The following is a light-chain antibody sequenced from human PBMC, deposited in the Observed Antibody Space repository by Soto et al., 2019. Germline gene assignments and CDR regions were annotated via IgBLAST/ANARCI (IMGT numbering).Light chain of an antibody. CDR1: QSISSW. J-gene: IGKJ2*01. V-gene: IGKV1-5*03. CDR2: KAS. CDR3: QQYNPYSST. Sequence: DIQMTQSPSTQSASVGDRVTITCRASQSISSWLAWFQQKPGKAPKLLIYKASSLQSGVPSRFSGSESGTEYNLTISSLQPDDFATYYCQQYNPYSSTFGQGTKVEIK.